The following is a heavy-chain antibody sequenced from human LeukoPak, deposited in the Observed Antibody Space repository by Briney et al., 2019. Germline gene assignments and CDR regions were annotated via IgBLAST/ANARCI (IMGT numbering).Heavy chain of an antibody. Sequence: GGSLRCSCAASGFTFSDHYMDWVRHAPGKGWEWVGRSRSKGNDYTTEYAASVKGRFTVSRDDSKNLLYLQMNGLKTEDTAVYYCATYSSLNTREFQYWGQGTLVTVSP. J-gene: IGHJ1*01. D-gene: IGHD3-22*01. CDR2: SRSKGNDYTT. V-gene: IGHV3-72*01. CDR3: ATYSSLNTREFQY. CDR1: GFTFSDHY.